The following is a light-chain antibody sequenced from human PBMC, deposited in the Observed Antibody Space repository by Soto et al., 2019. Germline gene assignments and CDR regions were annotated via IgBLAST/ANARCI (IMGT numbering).Light chain of an antibody. CDR1: QTVLFNSNSNW. V-gene: IGKV1-5*01. J-gene: IGKJ1*01. CDR3: HQYNSYWT. CDR2: HAS. Sequence: DIVLTQSPDSLAVSLGERATINCKSSQTVLFNSNSNWLAWYQQKPGTAPKVLIYHASNLQSGVPSRFSGSGSGTEFTLSISSLQPDDFATYYCHQYNSYWTFGQGTKVDIK.